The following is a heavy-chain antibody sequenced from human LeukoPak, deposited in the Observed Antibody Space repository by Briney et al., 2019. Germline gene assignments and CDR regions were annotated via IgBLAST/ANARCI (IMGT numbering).Heavy chain of an antibody. CDR2: FDPEDGET. J-gene: IGHJ3*02. V-gene: IGHV1-24*01. CDR1: GYTLTELS. Sequence: ASVKFSCKVSGYTLTELSMHWVRQAPGKGLEWMGGFDPEDGETIYAQKFQGRVTMTEDTSTDTAYMELSSLRSEDTAVYYCATDPWGVGAHSAFDIWGQGTMVTVSS. D-gene: IGHD1-26*01. CDR3: ATDPWGVGAHSAFDI.